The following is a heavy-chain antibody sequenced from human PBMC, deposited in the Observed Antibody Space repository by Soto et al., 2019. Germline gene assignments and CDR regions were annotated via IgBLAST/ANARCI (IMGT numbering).Heavy chain of an antibody. CDR3: ARDRIFGVVIPHFDY. CDR2: ISYDGSNK. Sequence: QVQLVESGGGVVQPGRSLRLSCAASGFTFSSYAMHWVRQAPGKGLEWVAVISYDGSNKYYADSVKGRFTISRDNSKNTLYLQMNSLRAEDTAVYYCARDRIFGVVIPHFDYWGQGTLVTVSS. CDR1: GFTFSSYA. D-gene: IGHD3-3*01. V-gene: IGHV3-30-3*01. J-gene: IGHJ4*02.